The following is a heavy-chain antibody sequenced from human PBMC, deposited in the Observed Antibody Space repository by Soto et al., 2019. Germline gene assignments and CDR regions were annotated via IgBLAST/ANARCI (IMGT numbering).Heavy chain of an antibody. CDR2: IYHTGIT. CDR1: GYSISSGYY. V-gene: IGHV4-38-2*01. J-gene: IGHJ5*02. Sequence: SEPLSLTCVVSGYSISSGYYWGWVRQPPGKGLEWIGSIYHTGITYYNPPLKSRVIISVDPSKDQFSLKLSSVSAADTVVYYCATVRFLRDYFDPWAREPWSPSPQ. D-gene: IGHD3-3*01. CDR3: ATVRFLRDYFDP.